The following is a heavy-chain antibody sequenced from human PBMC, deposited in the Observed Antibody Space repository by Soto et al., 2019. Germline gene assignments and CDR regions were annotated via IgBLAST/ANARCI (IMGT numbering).Heavy chain of an antibody. D-gene: IGHD1-26*01. J-gene: IGHJ6*02. CDR3: ARVASGSYYSYYYGMDV. Sequence: PGESLKISCKGSGYSFTSYWIGWVRQMPGKGLEWMGIIYPGDSDTRYSPSFQGQVTISADKSISTAYLQWSSLKASDTAMYYCARVASGSYYSYYYGMDVWGQGTTVTVSS. CDR1: GYSFTSYW. V-gene: IGHV5-51*01. CDR2: IYPGDSDT.